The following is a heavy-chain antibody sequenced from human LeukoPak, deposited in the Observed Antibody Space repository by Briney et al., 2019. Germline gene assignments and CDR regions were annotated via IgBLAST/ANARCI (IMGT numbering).Heavy chain of an antibody. V-gene: IGHV1-46*01. CDR3: ARLTVTTPSGDY. CDR2: INPSGGST. Sequence: VASVKVSCKASGGTFSSYAISWVRQAPGQGLEWMGIINPSGGSTSYAQKFQGRVTMTRDTSTSTVYMELSSLRSEDTAVYYCARLTVTTPSGDYWGQGTLVTVSS. J-gene: IGHJ4*02. CDR1: GGTFSSYA. D-gene: IGHD4-11*01.